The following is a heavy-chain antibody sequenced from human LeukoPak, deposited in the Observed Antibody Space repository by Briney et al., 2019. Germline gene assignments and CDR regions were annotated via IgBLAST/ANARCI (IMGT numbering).Heavy chain of an antibody. V-gene: IGHV3-73*01. CDR1: GFTFSGSA. CDR2: VRSKANSYAT. J-gene: IGHJ1*01. CDR3: AVAGQGYFQH. Sequence: GGSLRLSCAASGFTFSGSAMHWVRHASAKGLDWVGRVRSKANSYATAYAASGKGRFTISRDDSKNTAYLQMNRLKTEDTAVYYCAVAGQGYFQHWGQGTLVTVSS. D-gene: IGHD6-19*01.